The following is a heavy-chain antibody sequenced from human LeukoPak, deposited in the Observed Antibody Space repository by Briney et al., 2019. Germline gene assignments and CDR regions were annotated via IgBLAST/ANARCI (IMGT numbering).Heavy chain of an antibody. CDR1: GFTFGGYG. D-gene: IGHD1-14*01. CDR2: IAYDGSRA. CDR3: TRYNNDHFDY. J-gene: IGHJ4*02. Sequence: QSGGSLRLSCAGSGFTFGGYGMHWFRQTPGKGLERVAVIAYDGSRAFYADSVKGRFTISRDNSKNTMSVQMDDLRAEDTAVYYCTRYNNDHFDYWGQGTLVTVSS. V-gene: IGHV3-33*01.